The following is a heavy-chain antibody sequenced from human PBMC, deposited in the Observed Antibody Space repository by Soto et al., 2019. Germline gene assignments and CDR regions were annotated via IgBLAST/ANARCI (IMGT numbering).Heavy chain of an antibody. V-gene: IGHV1-18*01. J-gene: IGHJ2*01. D-gene: IGHD2-15*01. CDR2: IGPYNGYT. Sequence: QAQLVQSGAEVKKPGASVKVSCQAGGYTFADYGISWVRQAPGQGLDWMGWIGPYNGYTNYAQNRPDRGTMTTDTSTNTAYMDLRSLRSDDTALYYCARCYCSVGSFYTCWHLDLWGRGTLLTVSS. CDR1: GYTFADYG. CDR3: ARCYCSVGSFYTCWHLDL.